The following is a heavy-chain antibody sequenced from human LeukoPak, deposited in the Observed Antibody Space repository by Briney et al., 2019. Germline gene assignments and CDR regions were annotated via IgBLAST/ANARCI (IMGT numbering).Heavy chain of an antibody. V-gene: IGHV4-31*03. CDR2: IYYSGST. Sequence: SETLSLTCTVSGGSISSGGYYWSWIRQHPGKGLEWIGYIYYSGSTYYNPSLKSRVTISVDTSKNQFSLKLSSATAADTAVYYCARYCTNGVCYNDAFDIWGQGTMVTVSS. J-gene: IGHJ3*02. CDR1: GGSISSGGYY. CDR3: ARYCTNGVCYNDAFDI. D-gene: IGHD2-8*01.